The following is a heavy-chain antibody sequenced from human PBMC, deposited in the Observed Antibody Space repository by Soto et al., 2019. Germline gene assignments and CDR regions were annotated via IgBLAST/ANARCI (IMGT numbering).Heavy chain of an antibody. J-gene: IGHJ4*02. Sequence: QVQLVQSGAEVKKPGSSVKVSCKASGGTFSSYAISWVRQAPGQGLEWMGGIIPIFGTANYAQKFQGRVTITADESTSTAYMELSSLRSEDTAVYYCASYNTVGGYSYGSFDYWGQGTLVTVSS. D-gene: IGHD5-18*01. CDR2: IIPIFGTA. CDR3: ASYNTVGGYSYGSFDY. V-gene: IGHV1-69*01. CDR1: GGTFSSYA.